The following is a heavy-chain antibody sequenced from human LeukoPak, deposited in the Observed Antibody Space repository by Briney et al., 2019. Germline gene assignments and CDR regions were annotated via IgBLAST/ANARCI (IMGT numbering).Heavy chain of an antibody. Sequence: SETLSLTCTVSGGSISSYHWSWIRQPAGKGLEWIGRIYTSGSTNYNPSLKSRVTISVDTSKNQFSLKLNSVTAADTAVYYCAKSNGYGLVDIWGQGTVATVSS. V-gene: IGHV4-4*07. D-gene: IGHD3-10*01. CDR3: AKSNGYGLVDI. CDR1: GGSISSYH. J-gene: IGHJ3*02. CDR2: IYTSGST.